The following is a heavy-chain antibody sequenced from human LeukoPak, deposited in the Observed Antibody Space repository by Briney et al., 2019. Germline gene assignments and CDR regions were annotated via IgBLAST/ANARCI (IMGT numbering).Heavy chain of an antibody. V-gene: IGHV3-9*01. D-gene: IGHD5-18*01. CDR3: AKAGDVDTAMVMA. CDR2: LSWNSTRT. Sequence: PGWSLRLSCAASGFTFDDYAMHWVGQAPGKGLEWVSGLSWNSTRTDYADSVKGRFTISTDNAKNSLYLQLTSLSTEDTALYYCAKAGDVDTAMVMARGQGTLVTVSS. CDR1: GFTFDDYA. J-gene: IGHJ4*02.